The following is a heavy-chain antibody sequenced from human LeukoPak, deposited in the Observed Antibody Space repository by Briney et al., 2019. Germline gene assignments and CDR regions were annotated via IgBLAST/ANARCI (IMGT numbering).Heavy chain of an antibody. J-gene: IGHJ3*02. V-gene: IGHV4-39*01. CDR2: IHYSGST. D-gene: IGHD4-17*01. CDR1: GGSISSSSYY. Sequence: SETLSLTCTVSGGSISSSSYYWGWIRQPPGKGLEWIGSIHYSGSTYYNPSLKSRVTISVDTSKNQFSLKLSSVTAADTAVYYCARPTNYGDCLDAFDIWGQGTMVTVSS. CDR3: ARPTNYGDCLDAFDI.